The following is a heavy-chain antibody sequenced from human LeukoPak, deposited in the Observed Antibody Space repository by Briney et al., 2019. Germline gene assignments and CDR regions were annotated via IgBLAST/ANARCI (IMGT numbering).Heavy chain of an antibody. CDR2: VSVYNGDT. Sequence: ASVTVSCKASGYSFTSNGISWVRQAPGQGLEWMGWVSVYNGDTNYSHNLQGRVTMTPDTSTSTAYMELRSLRSDDTAVYYCARIVLEYSDTIGYYSFDLWGRGTLVTVSS. CDR3: ARIVLEYSDTIGYYSFDL. D-gene: IGHD3-22*01. J-gene: IGHJ2*01. CDR1: GYSFTSNG. V-gene: IGHV1-18*01.